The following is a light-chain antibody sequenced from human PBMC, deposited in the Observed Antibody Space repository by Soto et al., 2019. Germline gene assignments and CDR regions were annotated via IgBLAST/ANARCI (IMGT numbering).Light chain of an antibody. CDR3: QQYGGSPPVT. CDR1: QSISSSY. Sequence: EIVLTQSPGTLSLSPGERATLSCRASQSISSSYLAWYQQKPGQAPRLLIYGTSSRATGIPDRFSGNGSGTDFTLTISRLEPEDFAVYYCQQYGGSPPVTIGPGTKVDIK. V-gene: IGKV3-20*01. J-gene: IGKJ3*01. CDR2: GTS.